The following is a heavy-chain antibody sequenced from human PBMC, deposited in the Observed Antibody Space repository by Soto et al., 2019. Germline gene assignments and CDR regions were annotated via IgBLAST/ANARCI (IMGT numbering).Heavy chain of an antibody. D-gene: IGHD6-13*01. V-gene: IGHV1-2*02. Sequence: GASVKVSCKASGYTFTGYYMHWVRQAPGQGLEWMGGINPNYGGTNYAQKFQGRVTMTADASISTAYMELRRLKSEDTAVYYCVRDSGAKLSSSWGQGTLVTVSS. CDR1: GYTFTGYY. J-gene: IGHJ4*02. CDR3: VRDSGAKLSSS. CDR2: INPNYGGT.